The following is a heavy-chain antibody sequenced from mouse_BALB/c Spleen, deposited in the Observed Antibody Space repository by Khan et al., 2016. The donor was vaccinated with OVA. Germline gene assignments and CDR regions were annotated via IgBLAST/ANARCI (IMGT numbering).Heavy chain of an antibody. D-gene: IGHD2-1*01. J-gene: IGHJ1*01. CDR2: INSDGSAI. CDR3: MRYGNYWYFDA. CDR1: GFTFSGFW. Sequence: EVQLLETGGGLVQPGGSLGLSCDGSGFTFSGFWMSWVRQTPGKTLEWIGDINSDGSAINYAPSIKDRFTIFRDNDKSTLYLQMSNVRSEHTATYFCMRYGNYWYFDAW. V-gene: IGHV11-2*02.